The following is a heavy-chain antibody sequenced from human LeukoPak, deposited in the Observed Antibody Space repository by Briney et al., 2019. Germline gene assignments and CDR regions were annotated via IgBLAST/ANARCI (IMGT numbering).Heavy chain of an antibody. D-gene: IGHD3-22*01. CDR3: AKSPSSSGYYYAVDY. CDR1: GFTFSSYA. Sequence: GGSLRLSCAASGFTFSSYAMSWVRRAPGKGLEWVSAISGSGGSTYYADSVKGRLTISRDNSKNTLYLQMNSLRAEDTAVYYCAKSPSSSGYYYAVDYWGQGTLVTVSS. CDR2: ISGSGGST. J-gene: IGHJ4*02. V-gene: IGHV3-23*01.